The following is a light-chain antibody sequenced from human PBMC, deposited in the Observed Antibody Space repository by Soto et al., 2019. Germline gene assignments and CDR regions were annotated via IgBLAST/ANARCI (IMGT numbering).Light chain of an antibody. CDR3: QSYDSSMSGWV. V-gene: IGLV1-40*01. J-gene: IGLJ3*02. CDR1: SCNVGAGYD. Sequence: QSALTQPPSVSGAPGQTVTISCTGSSCNVGAGYDVHWYQQRPGTAPKLLIYGNSNRPSGVPDRFSGSKSGTSASLAITGLQPEDEADYYCQSYDSSMSGWVFGGGTKVTVL. CDR2: GNS.